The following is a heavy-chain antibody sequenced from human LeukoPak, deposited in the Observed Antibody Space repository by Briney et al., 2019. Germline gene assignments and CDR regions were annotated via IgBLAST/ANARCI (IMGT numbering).Heavy chain of an antibody. J-gene: IGHJ4*02. D-gene: IGHD6-13*01. CDR2: ISGSGGST. Sequence: PGGSLRLSCAASGFTFSSYAMSWVRQAPGKGLEWASAISGSGGSTYYADSVKGRLTISRDNSKNTLYLQMNSLRAEDTAVYYCAKDLTGYSSSWGVLDYWGQGTLVTVSS. CDR3: AKDLTGYSSSWGVLDY. CDR1: GFTFSSYA. V-gene: IGHV3-23*01.